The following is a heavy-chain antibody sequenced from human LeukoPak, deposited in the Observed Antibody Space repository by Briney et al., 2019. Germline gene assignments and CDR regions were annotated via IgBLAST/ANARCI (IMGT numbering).Heavy chain of an antibody. CDR2: LSGSGGST. CDR3: AKYGSGWTLYFYYYLDV. Sequence: PGGSLRLSCAASGFNFNSFSMSWVRQAPGKGLEWVSGLSGSGGSTYYADSVKGRFTISRDNSKTMVYLQMNSLRAEDTAVYYCAKYGSGWTLYFYYYLDVWGKGTTVTVSS. J-gene: IGHJ6*03. V-gene: IGHV3-23*01. D-gene: IGHD6-19*01. CDR1: GFNFNSFS.